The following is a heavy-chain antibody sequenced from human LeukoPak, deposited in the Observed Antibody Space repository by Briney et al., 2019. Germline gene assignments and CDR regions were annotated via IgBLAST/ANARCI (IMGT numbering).Heavy chain of an antibody. CDR3: ARLYSSSSEPLDY. CDR2: IYYSGSA. CDR1: GRSISSYY. J-gene: IGHJ4*02. V-gene: IGHV4-59*08. D-gene: IGHD6-6*01. Sequence: SETLSLTCSVSGRSISSYYGSSIRQPPAKGLELIGCIYYSGSANYNPSLKSRVTISVDTSKNQFSLKLSSVTSADTAVYYCARLYSSSSEPLDYWGQGTLVTVSS.